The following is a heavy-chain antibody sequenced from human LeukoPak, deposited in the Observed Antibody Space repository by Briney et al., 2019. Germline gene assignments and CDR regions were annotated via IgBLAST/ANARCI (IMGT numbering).Heavy chain of an antibody. Sequence: GASVTVSCKASGYTFTGYYMHWVRQAPGQGLEWMGWINPNSGGTNYAQKFQGRVTMTRDTSISTAYMELSRLRSDDTAVYYCARENAYYDFWSGYYSADDAFDIWGQGTMVTVSS. CDR3: ARENAYYDFWSGYYSADDAFDI. CDR2: INPNSGGT. CDR1: GYTFTGYY. V-gene: IGHV1-2*02. J-gene: IGHJ3*02. D-gene: IGHD3-3*01.